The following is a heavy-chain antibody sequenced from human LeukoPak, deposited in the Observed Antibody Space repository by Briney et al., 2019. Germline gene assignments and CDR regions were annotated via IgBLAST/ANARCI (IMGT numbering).Heavy chain of an antibody. Sequence: SETLSLTCTVSGGSISSYYWSWIRQPPGKGLEWIGYIYYSGSTNYNPSLKSRVTISVDTSKNQFSLKLSSVTAADTAVYYCARGDNYYDSSGYYYRSYYFDYWGQGTLVTVSS. CDR1: GGSISSYY. CDR3: ARGDNYYDSSGYYYRSYYFDY. V-gene: IGHV4-59*01. J-gene: IGHJ4*02. CDR2: IYYSGST. D-gene: IGHD3-22*01.